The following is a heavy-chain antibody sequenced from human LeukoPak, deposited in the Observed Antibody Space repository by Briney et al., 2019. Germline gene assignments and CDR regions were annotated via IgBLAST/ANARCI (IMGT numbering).Heavy chain of an antibody. CDR2: INSDGSST. D-gene: IGHD6-6*01. V-gene: IGHV3-74*01. CDR3: AKGNRQPRIAARPGWYYFDY. CDR1: GFTFSSYW. Sequence: GGSLRLSCAASGFTFSSYWMHWVRQAPGKGLVWVSRINSDGSSTIYADSVKGRFTISRDNAKNTLYLHMNSLRAEDTAVYYCAKGNRQPRIAARPGWYYFDYWGQGTLVTVSS. J-gene: IGHJ4*02.